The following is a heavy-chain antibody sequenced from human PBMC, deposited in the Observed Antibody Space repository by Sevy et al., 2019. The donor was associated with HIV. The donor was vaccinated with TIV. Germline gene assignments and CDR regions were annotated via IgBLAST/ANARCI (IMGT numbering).Heavy chain of an antibody. CDR3: AKGLILEWSWYGMDV. D-gene: IGHD3-3*01. CDR2: IYSDSNT. J-gene: IGHJ6*02. CDR1: GFTVSSNY. Sequence: GGSLRLSCAASGFTVSSNYMSWVRQAPGKGLEWVSVIYSDSNTYYADSVKGRFTISRDNSKNTLYLQMKSLRAEYTAVYYCAKGLILEWSWYGMDVWGQGTTVTVSS. V-gene: IGHV3-53*01.